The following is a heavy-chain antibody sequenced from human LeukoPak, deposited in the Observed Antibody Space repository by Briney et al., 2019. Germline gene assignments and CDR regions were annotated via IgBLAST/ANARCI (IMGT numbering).Heavy chain of an antibody. CDR3: ARGGQNFDFWRSDY. CDR2: ISGSGGST. Sequence: PGGSLRLSCAGSGFTFNDHAMSWVRQAPGKGLEWVSSISGSGGSTYYADYVKGRSTISRDNSKKVVYFEMNSLRGEDTAVYFCARGGQNFDFWRSDYWGQGTLAVVSS. V-gene: IGHV3-23*01. D-gene: IGHD3-3*01. CDR1: GFTFNDHA. J-gene: IGHJ4*02.